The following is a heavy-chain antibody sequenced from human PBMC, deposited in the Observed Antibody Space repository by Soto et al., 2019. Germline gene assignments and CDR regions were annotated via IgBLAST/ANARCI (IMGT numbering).Heavy chain of an antibody. CDR3: AITYCRDNSCPRDFDF. Sequence: QVQVVQSGAEVKKLESSVKVSCKPSGGTFNTYTVNWVRLAPGHGLEWMGRFIPILDMANYAQKFKDRVTITADRSTFTAYMELNSLTSDDTALYYCAITYCRDNSCPRDFDFWCPGTRVTVSS. D-gene: IGHD2-21*01. J-gene: IGHJ4*02. CDR1: GGTFNTYT. CDR2: FIPILDMA. V-gene: IGHV1-69*02.